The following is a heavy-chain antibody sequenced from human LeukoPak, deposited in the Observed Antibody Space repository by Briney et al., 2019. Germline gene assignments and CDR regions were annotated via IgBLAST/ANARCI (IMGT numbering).Heavy chain of an antibody. CDR2: ISYDGSNK. V-gene: IGHV3-30*18. D-gene: IGHD4-17*01. CDR1: GFTFSSYG. J-gene: IGHJ4*02. Sequence: GGSLRLSCAASGFTFSSYGMHWVRQAPGKGLEWVAVISYDGSNKYYADSVKGRFTISRDNSKNTLYLQMNSLRAEDTAVYYCAKGYGDYDYWGQGTLVTVSS. CDR3: AKGYGDYDY.